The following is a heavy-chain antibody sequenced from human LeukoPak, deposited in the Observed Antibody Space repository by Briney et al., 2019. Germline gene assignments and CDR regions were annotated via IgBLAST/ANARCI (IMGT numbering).Heavy chain of an antibody. CDR3: VRSAFLTTEFYFDY. D-gene: IGHD4-11*01. CDR1: GFTFSRYW. CDR2: INTDGRTI. Sequence: GESLRLSCAASGFTFSRYWMHWVRQAPGKGLVWVSRINTDGRTITCADSVKGRFTISRDNAKNTLYLQMNSLRAEDTAVYYCVRSAFLTTEFYFDYWGHGTLVTVSS. V-gene: IGHV3-74*01. J-gene: IGHJ4*01.